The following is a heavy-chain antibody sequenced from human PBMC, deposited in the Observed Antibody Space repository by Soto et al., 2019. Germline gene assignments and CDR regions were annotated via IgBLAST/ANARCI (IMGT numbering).Heavy chain of an antibody. D-gene: IGHD3-3*01. CDR1: GGSVSSGTYQ. CDR3: ARLHIFTFWSGSVPMDV. Sequence: QVQLQESGPGLVRPSVTLSLTCTVSGGSVSSGTYQWSWIRQSPGQGLEWIGHIHYTGNTNNNPSLKIRVSRSVDTSKNHFSLKLTSVTAADTALYFCARLHIFTFWSGSVPMDVWGQGTAVTVPS. V-gene: IGHV4-61*03. CDR2: IHYTGNT. J-gene: IGHJ6*02.